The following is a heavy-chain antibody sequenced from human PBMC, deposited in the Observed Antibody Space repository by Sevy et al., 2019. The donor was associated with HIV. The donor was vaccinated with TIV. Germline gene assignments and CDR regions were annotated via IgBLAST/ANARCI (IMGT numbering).Heavy chain of an antibody. J-gene: IGHJ4*02. CDR3: ARGWRDIVVVVAATERGAYFDY. D-gene: IGHD2-15*01. CDR1: GFTFSSYG. V-gene: IGHV3-33*01. Sequence: GGSLRLSCAASGFTFSSYGMHWVRQAPGKGLEWVAVIWYDGSNKYYADSVKGRFTISRDNSKNTLYLQMNSLRAEDTAVYYCARGWRDIVVVVAATERGAYFDYWGQGTLVTVSS. CDR2: IWYDGSNK.